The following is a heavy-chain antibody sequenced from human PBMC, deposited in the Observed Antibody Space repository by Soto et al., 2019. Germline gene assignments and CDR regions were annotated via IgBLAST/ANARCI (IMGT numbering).Heavy chain of an antibody. V-gene: IGHV4-30-4*01. CDR1: GGSISGGVHS. D-gene: IGHD2-8*01. J-gene: IGHJ2*01. Sequence: SETLSLTCTVSGGSISGGVHSWSWIRQPPGKGLEWIGHIFDSGSTYYNPSLKSRLTISVDTSKNQFSLRLSSVTAADTAVYYCARETMPLTNDWYFDLWGRGTLVTVSS. CDR3: ARETMPLTNDWYFDL. CDR2: IFDSGST.